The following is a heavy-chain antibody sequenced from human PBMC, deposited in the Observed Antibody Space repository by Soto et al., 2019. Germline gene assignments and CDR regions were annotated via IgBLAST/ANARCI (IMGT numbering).Heavy chain of an antibody. D-gene: IGHD3-10*01. J-gene: IGHJ6*02. Sequence: SGGSLRLSCAASGFTFSSYAMSWFRQAPGKGLEWVSAISGSGGSTYYADSVKGRFTISRDNSKNTLYLQMNSLRAEDTAVYYCAKTYYYGSGSSYYYYYGMDVWGQGTTVTVS. CDR2: ISGSGGST. CDR3: AKTYYYGSGSSYYYYYGMDV. V-gene: IGHV3-23*01. CDR1: GFTFSSYA.